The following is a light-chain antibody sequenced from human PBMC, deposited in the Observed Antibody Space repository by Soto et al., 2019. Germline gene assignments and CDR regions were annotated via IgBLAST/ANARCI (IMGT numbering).Light chain of an antibody. CDR2: GAS. J-gene: IGKJ2*01. CDR1: QSVSSSY. CDR3: QQYGSSPYT. Sequence: EIVLTQSPGTLSLSPGERATLSCSASQSVSSSYLAWYRQKPGQAPRLLIYGASNRATGIPDRFSGSGSGTDFTLTISRLEPEDFALFYCQQYGSSPYTFGQGTKLEIK. V-gene: IGKV3-20*01.